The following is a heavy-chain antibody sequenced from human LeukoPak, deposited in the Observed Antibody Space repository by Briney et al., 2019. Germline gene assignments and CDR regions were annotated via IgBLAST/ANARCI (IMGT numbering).Heavy chain of an antibody. CDR3: ARARQYSSSWYRHFDY. CDR1: GYIFTSNY. V-gene: IGHV1-46*01. CDR2: IYPRDGST. J-gene: IGHJ4*02. D-gene: IGHD6-13*01. Sequence: ASVKVSCTASGYIFTSNYIHWVRQAPGQGLEWMGMIYPRDGSTSYAQRFQDRVTVTRDTSTSTVHMELSGLRSEDTAVYYCARARQYSSSWYRHFDYWGQGTLVTVSS.